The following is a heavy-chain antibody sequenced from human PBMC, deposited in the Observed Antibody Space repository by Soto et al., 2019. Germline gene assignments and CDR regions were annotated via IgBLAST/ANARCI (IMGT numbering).Heavy chain of an antibody. CDR2: IWYDGSNQ. D-gene: IGHD3-3*01. CDR3: ARDLDNGLDF. Sequence: GSLRLSCATSGFTFGRHGMHWVRQAPGKGLEWVAVIWYDGSNQNYADSVKGRFIISRDYTKNTLYLQMNSLRAEDTAVYHCARDLDNGLDFWGPGTLVTVSS. V-gene: IGHV3-33*01. CDR1: GFTFGRHG. J-gene: IGHJ4*02.